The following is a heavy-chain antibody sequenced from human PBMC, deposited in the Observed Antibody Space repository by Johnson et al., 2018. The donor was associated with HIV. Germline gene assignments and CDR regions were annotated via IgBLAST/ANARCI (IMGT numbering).Heavy chain of an antibody. CDR2: ISYDGRYK. D-gene: IGHD1-7*01. Sequence: QVQLVESGGGVVQPGRSLRLSCAASGFTFSSYGMHWVRQAPGKGLEWVAVISYDGRYKYYADSVKGRFTIARDKAKNTLYLQMNSLRAEDTAVYYCARSATGTTADAFHIWGRGTLVTVSS. CDR1: GFTFSSYG. CDR3: ARSATGTTADAFHI. J-gene: IGHJ3*02. V-gene: IGHV3-30*19.